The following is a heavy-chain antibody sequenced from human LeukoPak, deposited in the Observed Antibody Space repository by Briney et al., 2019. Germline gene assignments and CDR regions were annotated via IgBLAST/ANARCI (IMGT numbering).Heavy chain of an antibody. V-gene: IGHV1-24*01. CDR3: AVSLTTGGYYGMDV. D-gene: IGHD1-1*01. Sequence: ASVKVSCKVSGCTLTELSLHWVRQAPRKGLEWMGRFDPEDGETIYARKFQGRVTMTEDTSTDTAYMELSSLRSEDTAVYFCAVSLTTGGYYGMDVWGQGTTVTVSS. CDR2: FDPEDGET. J-gene: IGHJ6*02. CDR1: GCTLTELS.